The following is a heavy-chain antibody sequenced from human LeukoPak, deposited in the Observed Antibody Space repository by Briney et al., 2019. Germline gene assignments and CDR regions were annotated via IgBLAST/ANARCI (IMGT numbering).Heavy chain of an antibody. V-gene: IGHV1-69*04. Sequence: SVKVSCKASGGTFSSYAISWVRQAPEQGLEWMGRIIPILGIANYAQKFQGRVTITADKSTSTAYMELSSLRSEDTAVYYCASDVLRYFDWLPTDAFDIWGQGTMVTVSS. CDR3: ASDVLRYFDWLPTDAFDI. CDR1: GGTFSSYA. CDR2: IIPILGIA. J-gene: IGHJ3*02. D-gene: IGHD3-9*01.